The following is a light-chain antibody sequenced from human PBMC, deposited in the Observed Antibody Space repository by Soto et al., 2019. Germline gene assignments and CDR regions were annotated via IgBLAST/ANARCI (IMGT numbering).Light chain of an antibody. J-gene: IGKJ1*01. CDR1: QGIRND. Sequence: IQMTQSPSSLSASVGARVTITCRASQGIRNDLGWYQQKPGKAPKLLIYAASSLQSGVPSRFSDSGSGTDFTLTISSLQPEDFATYYCQQSYSTLWTFGQGTKVDIK. V-gene: IGKV1-39*01. CDR2: AAS. CDR3: QQSYSTLWT.